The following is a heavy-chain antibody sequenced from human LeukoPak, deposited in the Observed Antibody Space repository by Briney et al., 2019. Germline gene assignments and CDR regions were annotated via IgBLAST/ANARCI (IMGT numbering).Heavy chain of an antibody. Sequence: GGSLRLSCAASGFSFSSYDMHWVRQVTGKGLEWVSAIGTASETYYADSVKGRFTISRENAKNSLYLQMNSLAAGDTAVYYCARGGGYHDFDYWGQGTLVTVSS. CDR2: IGTASET. V-gene: IGHV3-13*01. CDR1: GFSFSSYD. CDR3: ARGGGYHDFDY. J-gene: IGHJ4*02. D-gene: IGHD2-15*01.